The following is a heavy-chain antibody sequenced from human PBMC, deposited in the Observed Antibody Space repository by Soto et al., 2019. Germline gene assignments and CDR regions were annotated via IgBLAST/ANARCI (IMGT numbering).Heavy chain of an antibody. CDR2: ISYDGSNK. Sequence: GGSLRLSCAASGFTFSSYAMHWVRQAPGKGLVWVAVISYDGSNKYYADSVKGRFTISRDNSKNTLYLQMNSLRAEDTGVYDGAREGPYIVVVPAAKGDYYGMDVWGQGTTVTVSS. D-gene: IGHD2-2*01. CDR1: GFTFSSYA. J-gene: IGHJ6*02. CDR3: AREGPYIVVVPAAKGDYYGMDV. V-gene: IGHV3-30-3*01.